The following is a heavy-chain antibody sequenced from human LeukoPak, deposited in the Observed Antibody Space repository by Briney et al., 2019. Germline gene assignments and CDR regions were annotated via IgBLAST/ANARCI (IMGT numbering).Heavy chain of an antibody. CDR2: ISGYNDNT. J-gene: IGHJ4*02. D-gene: IGHD1-26*01. Sequence: GASVKVSCKASGGTFSSYTISWVRQAPGQGLEWMGWISGYNDNTIYAQKLQGRVTLTTDTSTSTAYVELRSLRSDDTAVYYCARDVGAEHWDYWGEGTLVTVSS. V-gene: IGHV1-18*01. CDR3: ARDVGAEHWDY. CDR1: GGTFSSYT.